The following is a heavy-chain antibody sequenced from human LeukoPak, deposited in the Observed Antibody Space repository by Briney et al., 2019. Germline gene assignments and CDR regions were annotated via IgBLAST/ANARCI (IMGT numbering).Heavy chain of an antibody. J-gene: IGHJ4*02. CDR1: GYSFTGYY. CDR3: ARGDGSGNSYGLIHDH. Sequence: ASVKVSCKASGYSFTGYYMHWVRQAPGQGLEWTGWLNPNTGGTNYAQKFQGRVTMTRYTSISTGYMELGRLTSDDTAVYYCARGDGSGNSYGLIHDHWGQGTLVIVSS. CDR2: LNPNTGGT. V-gene: IGHV1-2*02. D-gene: IGHD3-10*01.